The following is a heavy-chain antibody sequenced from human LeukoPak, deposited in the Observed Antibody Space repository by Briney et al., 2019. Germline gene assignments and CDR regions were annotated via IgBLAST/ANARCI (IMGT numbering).Heavy chain of an antibody. CDR1: GFTFSSYS. V-gene: IGHV3-21*01. Sequence: RSGGSLRLSCAASGFTFSSYSMNWVRQAPGKGLEWVSSISSSSSYIYYADSVKGRFTISRDNAKNSLYLQMNSLRAEDTAVYYRARCSLDFDWKINWFDPWGQGTLVTVSS. J-gene: IGHJ5*02. CDR3: ARCSLDFDWKINWFDP. D-gene: IGHD3-9*01. CDR2: ISSSSSYI.